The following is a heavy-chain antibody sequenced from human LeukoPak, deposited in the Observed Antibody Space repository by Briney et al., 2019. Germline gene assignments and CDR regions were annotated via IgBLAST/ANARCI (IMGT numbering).Heavy chain of an antibody. V-gene: IGHV1-2*06. Sequence: ASVKVSCKASGYTFTGYYMHWVRQGPGQGLEWMGRINPNSGGTNYAQKFQGRVTMTRDTSISTAYMELSRLRSDDTAVYYCATLDPAECTNGVCYTFDYWGQGTLVTVSS. J-gene: IGHJ4*02. CDR1: GYTFTGYY. CDR3: ATLDPAECTNGVCYTFDY. D-gene: IGHD2-8*01. CDR2: INPNSGGT.